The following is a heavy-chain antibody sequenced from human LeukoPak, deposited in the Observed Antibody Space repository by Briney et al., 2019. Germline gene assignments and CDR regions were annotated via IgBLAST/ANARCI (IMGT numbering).Heavy chain of an antibody. V-gene: IGHV3-21*01. Sequence: GGSLRLSCAASGFTFSIYSMNWVRQAPGKGLEWVSSISSSSSYIYYADSVKGRFTISRDNAKNSLYLQMNSLRAEDTAVYYCARGVSYDYVWGSYRYTDASDYWGQGTLVTVSS. CDR1: GFTFSIYS. CDR2: ISSSSSYI. J-gene: IGHJ4*02. CDR3: ARGVSYDYVWGSYRYTDASDY. D-gene: IGHD3-16*02.